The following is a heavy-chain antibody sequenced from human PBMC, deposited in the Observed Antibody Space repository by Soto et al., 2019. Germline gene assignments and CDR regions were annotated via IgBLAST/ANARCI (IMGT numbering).Heavy chain of an antibody. CDR1: GGSVSSGSYY. CDR3: ARTRDFWSANDAFDI. V-gene: IGHV4-61*01. CDR2: MYYSGST. D-gene: IGHD3-3*01. J-gene: IGHJ3*02. Sequence: QVQLQESGPGLVKPSETLSLTCTVSGGSVSSGSYYWSWIRQPPGKGLEWIGYMYYSGSTNYNPSLKSRVTISLDTSKNQFSLKLSSVTAADTAVYFCARTRDFWSANDAFDIWGQGTMVTVSS.